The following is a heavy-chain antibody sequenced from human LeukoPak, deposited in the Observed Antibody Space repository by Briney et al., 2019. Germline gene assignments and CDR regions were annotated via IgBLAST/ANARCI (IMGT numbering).Heavy chain of an antibody. J-gene: IGHJ4*02. CDR2: IYTGGGT. Sequence: GGSLRLSCAASGITVSSNYMSWVRQAPGKGLEWVSIIYTGGGTHYADSVKGRFTISRDNSKNTLYLQMNSLRAEDTAVYYCARAAVAGTPGDYWGQGTLVTVSS. CDR3: ARAAVAGTPGDY. D-gene: IGHD6-19*01. CDR1: GITVSSNY. V-gene: IGHV3-66*01.